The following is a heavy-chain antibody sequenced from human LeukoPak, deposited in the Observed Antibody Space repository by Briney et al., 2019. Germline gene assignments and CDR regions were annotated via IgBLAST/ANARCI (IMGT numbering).Heavy chain of an antibody. CDR3: ARDHVTVSGLPERFDY. CDR2: INPNSGVS. CDR1: GYTFTGYY. Sequence: GASVKVSCKASGYTFTGYYMHWVQQAPGQGLEWMGWINPNSGVSKYAQKFQGRVTMTRDASISTAYMELSRLRSDDTAVYYCARDHVTVSGLPERFDYWGQGTLVTVSS. D-gene: IGHD1-14*01. J-gene: IGHJ4*02. V-gene: IGHV1-2*02.